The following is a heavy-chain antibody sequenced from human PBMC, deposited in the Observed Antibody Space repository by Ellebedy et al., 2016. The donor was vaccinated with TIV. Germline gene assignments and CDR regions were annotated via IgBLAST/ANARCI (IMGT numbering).Heavy chain of an antibody. J-gene: IGHJ5*02. D-gene: IGHD3-10*01. V-gene: IGHV1-18*01. CDR3: AREETGMVRGVPNWFDP. CDR1: GYTFTSYG. Sequence: ASVTVSCKASGYTFTSYGISWVRQAPGQGLEWMGWISAYNGNTNYAQKLQGRVTMTTDTSTSTAYMELRSLRSDDTAVYYCAREETGMVRGVPNWFDPWGQGTLVTVSS. CDR2: ISAYNGNT.